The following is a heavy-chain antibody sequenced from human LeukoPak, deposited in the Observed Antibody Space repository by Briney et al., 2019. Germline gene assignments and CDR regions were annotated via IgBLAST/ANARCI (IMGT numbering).Heavy chain of an antibody. CDR2: ISRSGGST. V-gene: IGHV3-23*01. CDR3: TMATTDY. J-gene: IGHJ4*02. CDR1: GFTFSSYP. Sequence: PGGSLRLSCAASGFTFSSYPMSWVRQAPGKGLEWVSAISRSGGSTYYADSVKGRFTISRDNSKNTLYLQMNSLRAEGTAVYYCTMATTDYWGQGTLVTVSS. D-gene: IGHD5-12*01.